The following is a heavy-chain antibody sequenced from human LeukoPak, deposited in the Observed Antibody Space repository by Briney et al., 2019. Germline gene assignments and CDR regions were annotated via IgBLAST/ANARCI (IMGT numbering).Heavy chain of an antibody. Sequence: SETLSLTCTVSGYSISSGYYWGWIRQPPGKGLEWIGSIYYSGSTYYNPSLKSRVTISVDTSKNQFSLKLSSVTAADTAVYYCAREGPHYYDSRRDYWGQGTLVTVSS. CDR1: GYSISSGYY. V-gene: IGHV4-38-2*02. CDR2: IYYSGST. CDR3: AREGPHYYDSRRDY. J-gene: IGHJ4*02. D-gene: IGHD3-22*01.